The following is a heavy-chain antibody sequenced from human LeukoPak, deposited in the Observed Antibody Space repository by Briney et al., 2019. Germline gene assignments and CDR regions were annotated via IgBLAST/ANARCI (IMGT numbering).Heavy chain of an antibody. CDR3: AIDYGGNPPGDY. Sequence: ASVKVSCKASGYTFTSYGISWVRQAPGQGLEWMGRIIPILSIANYAQKFQGRVTITADKSTSTAYMELSSLRSEDTAVYYCAIDYGGNPPGDYWGQGTLVTVSS. CDR2: IIPILSIA. D-gene: IGHD4-23*01. CDR1: GYTFTSYG. V-gene: IGHV1-69*04. J-gene: IGHJ4*02.